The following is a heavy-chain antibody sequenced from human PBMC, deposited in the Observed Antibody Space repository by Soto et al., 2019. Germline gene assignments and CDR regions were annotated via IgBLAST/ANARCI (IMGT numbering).Heavy chain of an antibody. CDR1: IGSISSSGGYY. CDR3: AREGHSSSTEGENCFDP. CDR2: IYYSGST. Sequence: TLSLTCTVSIGSISSSGGYYWSCIRQHPGKGLEWIGYIYYSGSTYYNPSLKSRVTISVDTSNNQFSLKLSSVTAADTAVYYCAREGHSSSTEGENCFDPWGQGNLVTXS. J-gene: IGHJ5*02. V-gene: IGHV4-31*03. D-gene: IGHD6-6*01.